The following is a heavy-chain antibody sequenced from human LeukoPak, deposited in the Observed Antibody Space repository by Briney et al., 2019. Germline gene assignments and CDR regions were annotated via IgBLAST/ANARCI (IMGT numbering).Heavy chain of an antibody. CDR1: GGTFSSYA. V-gene: IGHV1-69*04. Sequence: GASVKVSCKASGGTFSSYAISWVRQAPGPGLEWMGRIIPILDIANYAQKFQGRVTITADKSTSTAYMELSSLRSEDTAVYYCARDRAPGSYSSLDDWHCFDPWGQGTLVTVSS. CDR2: IIPILDIA. J-gene: IGHJ5*02. CDR3: ARDRAPGSYSSLDDWHCFDP. D-gene: IGHD1-26*01.